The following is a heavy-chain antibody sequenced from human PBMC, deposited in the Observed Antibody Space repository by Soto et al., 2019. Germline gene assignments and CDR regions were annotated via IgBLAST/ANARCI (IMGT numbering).Heavy chain of an antibody. CDR3: AREKRAGNWFDS. D-gene: IGHD3-10*01. CDR2: IYNSRST. V-gene: IGHV4-61*01. J-gene: IGHJ5*01. Sequence: QVQLQESGPGLLRPSETLSLTCAVSRGSVSSDLFYWSWIRQPPGKGLEWIGYIYNSRSTNYNTSLKSRATMSLDTPNHQFFLKLTSVTAADTAVYYCAREKRAGNWFDSWGQGTLVTVSS. CDR1: RGSVSSDLFY.